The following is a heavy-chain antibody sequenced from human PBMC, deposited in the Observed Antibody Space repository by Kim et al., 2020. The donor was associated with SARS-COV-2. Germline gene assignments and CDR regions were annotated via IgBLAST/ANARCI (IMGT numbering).Heavy chain of an antibody. CDR3: ARGPRIGKQSFFDY. CDR2: ISYDGSNK. Sequence: GGSLRLSCAASGFTFSSYAMHWVRQAPGKGLEWVAVISYDGSNKYYADSVKGRFTISRDNSKNTLYLQMNSLRAEDTAVYYCARGPRIGKQSFFDYWGQGTLVTVSS. V-gene: IGHV3-30-3*01. D-gene: IGHD6-19*01. J-gene: IGHJ4*02. CDR1: GFTFSSYA.